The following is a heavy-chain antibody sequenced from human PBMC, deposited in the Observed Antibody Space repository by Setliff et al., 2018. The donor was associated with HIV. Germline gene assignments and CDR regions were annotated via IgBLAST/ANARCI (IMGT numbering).Heavy chain of an antibody. V-gene: IGHV4-59*01. CDR2: IYYSGST. Sequence: SETLSLTCTVSGGSISSYYWSWIRQPPGKGLEWIGSIYYSGSTNYNPSLKSRVTISVDTSKNQFSLKLSSVTAADTAVYYCARVGATTYYDYGMDVWGQGTTVTVSS. CDR1: GGSISSYY. CDR3: ARVGATTYYDYGMDV. J-gene: IGHJ6*02. D-gene: IGHD3-16*01.